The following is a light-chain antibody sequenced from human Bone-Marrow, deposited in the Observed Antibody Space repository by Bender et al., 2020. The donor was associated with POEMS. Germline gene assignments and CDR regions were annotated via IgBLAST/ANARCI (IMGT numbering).Light chain of an antibody. J-gene: IGLJ2*01. Sequence: QSALTQPPSASGSPGQSVTISCSGTSGYNHVSWYQQYPGKDPKLMIFEVTKRPSGVPDRFSGSRSGNTASLTVSGLQAEDEAEYYCSSYVGSNSVVFGGGTKLTVL. CDR1: SGYNH. CDR3: SSYVGSNSVV. V-gene: IGLV2-8*01. CDR2: EVT.